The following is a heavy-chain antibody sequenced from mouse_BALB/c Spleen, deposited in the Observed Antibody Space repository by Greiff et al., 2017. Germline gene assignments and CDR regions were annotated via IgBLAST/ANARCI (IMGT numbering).Heavy chain of an antibody. CDR1: GYTFSSYW. V-gene: IGHV1-9*01. CDR3: ARGNYYGSSYVRGFAY. J-gene: IGHJ3*01. Sequence: VQLQQSGAELMKPGASVKISCKATGYTFSSYWIEWVKQRPGHGLEWIGEILPGSGSTNYNEKFKGKATFTADTSSNTAYMQLSSLTSEDSAVYYCARGNYYGSSYVRGFAYWGQGTLVTVSA. CDR2: ILPGSGST. D-gene: IGHD1-1*01.